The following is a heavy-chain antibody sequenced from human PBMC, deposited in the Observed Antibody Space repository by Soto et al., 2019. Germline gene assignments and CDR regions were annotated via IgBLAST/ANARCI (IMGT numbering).Heavy chain of an antibody. J-gene: IGHJ4*02. V-gene: IGHV3-30*19. CDR2: ISYDGSNK. Sequence: QVQLVESGGGVVQPGRSLRLSCAASGFTFSSYGMHWVRQAPGKGLEWVAVISYDGSNKYYADSVKGRFTISRDNSKNTLYLQMNSLRAEDTAVYYCARDLTYYYDSSGYSGGFDYWGQGTLVTVSS. CDR1: GFTFSSYG. D-gene: IGHD3-22*01. CDR3: ARDLTYYYDSSGYSGGFDY.